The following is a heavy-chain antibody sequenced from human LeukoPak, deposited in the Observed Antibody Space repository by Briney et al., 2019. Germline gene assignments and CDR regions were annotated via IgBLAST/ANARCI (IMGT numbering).Heavy chain of an antibody. Sequence: PGGSLRLSCAASGFTFSSYAMHWVRQAPGKGLEWVAVISYDGSNKYYADSVKGRFTISRDNSKDTLYLQMNSLRAEDTAVYYCARDRSVSVNWNDGGFDYWGQGTLLTVSS. CDR2: ISYDGSNK. D-gene: IGHD1-1*01. V-gene: IGHV3-30-3*01. CDR3: ARDRSVSVNWNDGGFDY. J-gene: IGHJ4*02. CDR1: GFTFSSYA.